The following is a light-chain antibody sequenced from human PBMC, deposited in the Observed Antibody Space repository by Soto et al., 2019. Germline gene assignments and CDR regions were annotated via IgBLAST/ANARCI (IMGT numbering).Light chain of an antibody. V-gene: IGLV2-23*02. CDR1: SSDVGNYNL. CDR2: DVS. J-gene: IGLJ1*01. CDR3: CSYAGDSYV. Sequence: QSALTQPASVSGSPGQSITISCTGTSSDVGNYNLVSWYQQHPGKAPKLMIYDVSKRPSRVSNRFSGSKSGNTASLTISGLQADDEADYYCCSYAGDSYVFGTGTKVTVL.